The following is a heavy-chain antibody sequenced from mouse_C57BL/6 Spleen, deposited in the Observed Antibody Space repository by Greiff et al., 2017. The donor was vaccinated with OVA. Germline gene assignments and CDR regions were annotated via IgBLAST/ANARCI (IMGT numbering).Heavy chain of an antibody. J-gene: IGHJ2*01. V-gene: IGHV1-22*01. CDR3: ARGGELGPYYFDY. D-gene: IGHD4-1*01. CDR1: GYTFTDYN. Sequence: EVQLQQSGPELVKPGASVKMSCKASGYTFTDYNMHWVKQSHGKSLEWIGYINPNNGGTSYNQKFKGKATLTVNKSSSTAYMELRSLTSEDSAVYYCARGGELGPYYFDYWGQGTTLTVSS. CDR2: INPNNGGT.